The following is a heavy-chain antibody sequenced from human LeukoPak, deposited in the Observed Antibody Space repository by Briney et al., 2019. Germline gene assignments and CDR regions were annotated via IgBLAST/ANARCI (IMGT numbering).Heavy chain of an antibody. CDR2: INPNSGGT. V-gene: IGHV1-2*02. CDR1: GYTFTGYY. D-gene: IGHD3-10*01. J-gene: IGHJ6*03. CDR3: AREGKRITLVRGVLTPIGYYYMDV. Sequence: GASVKVSCKASGYTFTGYYMHWVRQAPGQGLEWMGWINPNSGGTNYAQKFQGRVTMTRDTSISTAYMELSRLRSDDTAVYYCAREGKRITLVRGVLTPIGYYYMDVWAKGTTVTVSS.